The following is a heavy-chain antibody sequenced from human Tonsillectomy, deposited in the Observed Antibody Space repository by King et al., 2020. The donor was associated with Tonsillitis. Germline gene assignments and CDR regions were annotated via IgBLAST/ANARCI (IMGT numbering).Heavy chain of an antibody. CDR3: AVRRDCSDSNCYNAFYI. D-gene: IGHD2-2*02. CDR2: ISYDGKNK. CDR1: AFTFRTYV. J-gene: IGHJ3*02. V-gene: IGHV3-30*04. Sequence: VQLVESGGGVVQPGTSLRLSCEVSAFTFRTYVLDWVRQAPGKGLEWVAVISYDGKNKVYAESVKGRFTISRDNPKNTLFMQLNSRRPEDTAVYYCAVRRDCSDSNCYNAFYIWGQGTMVTVSS.